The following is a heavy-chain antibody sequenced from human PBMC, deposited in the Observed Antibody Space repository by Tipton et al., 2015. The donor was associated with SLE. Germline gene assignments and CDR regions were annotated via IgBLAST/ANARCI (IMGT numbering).Heavy chain of an antibody. V-gene: IGHV4-61*08. J-gene: IGHJ3*02. D-gene: IGHD6-13*01. CDR2: IYYSGSI. CDR1: GGSISSGDHY. Sequence: TLSLTCTVSGGSISSGDHYWSWIRQPPGKGLEWIGCIYYSGSISYNPSLKSRVTISVDTSKNQFSLKLSSVTAADTAVYYCARDSPPKAAAGPAAFDIWGQGTMVTVSS. CDR3: ARDSPPKAAAGPAAFDI.